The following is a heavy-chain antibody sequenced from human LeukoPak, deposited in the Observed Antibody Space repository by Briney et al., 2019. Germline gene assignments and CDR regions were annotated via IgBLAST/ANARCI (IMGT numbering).Heavy chain of an antibody. Sequence: GGSLRLSCVASGFTFTNYRMNWVRQAPGEGLEWVSCISSSSSHIYYADSVKGQFTISRDNAKNSLYLQMNSLRVDDTAVYYCARDQGGYGTFDYWGQGSLVTVSS. V-gene: IGHV3-21*06. CDR3: ARDQGGYGTFDY. D-gene: IGHD5-12*01. CDR1: GFTFTNYR. J-gene: IGHJ4*02. CDR2: ISSSSSHI.